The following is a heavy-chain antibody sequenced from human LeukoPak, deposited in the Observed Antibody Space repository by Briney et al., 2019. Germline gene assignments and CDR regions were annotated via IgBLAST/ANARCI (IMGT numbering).Heavy chain of an antibody. D-gene: IGHD3-10*01. CDR1: GGSISSGGYY. CDR2: IYYSGST. V-gene: IGHV4-31*03. CDR3: ARRARSFFYGSGSYKSPLYYFDS. Sequence: PSETLSLTCTVSGGSISSGGYYWSWIRQHPGKGLEWIGYIYYSGSTYYNPSLKSRVTISLDTSKNQFSLQLYSVTDADTALYYCARRARSFFYGSGSYKSPLYYFDSWGQGTLVTVSS. J-gene: IGHJ4*02.